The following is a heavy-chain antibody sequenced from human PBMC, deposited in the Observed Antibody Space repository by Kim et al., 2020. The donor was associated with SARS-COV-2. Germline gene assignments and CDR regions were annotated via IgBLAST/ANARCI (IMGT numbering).Heavy chain of an antibody. D-gene: IGHD6-6*01. Sequence: GGSLRLSCAVSGFTFSSYWMHWVRQAPGKGLVWVSRINGDGTTTTYADSVKGRFTISRDNAKNTLFLQVNSLSADDTAVYYCTRGGGQLVAYGLDQWGQGTLDTVSS. V-gene: IGHV3-74*01. CDR3: TRGGGQLVAYGLDQ. J-gene: IGHJ1*01. CDR2: INGDGTTT. CDR1: GFTFSSYW.